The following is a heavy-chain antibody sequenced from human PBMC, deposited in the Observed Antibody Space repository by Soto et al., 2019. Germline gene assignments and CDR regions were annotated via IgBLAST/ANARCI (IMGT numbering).Heavy chain of an antibody. CDR1: GYTFTGYY. CDR3: ARAQLERRTYYYYYMDV. J-gene: IGHJ6*03. V-gene: IGHV1-2*04. CDR2: INPNSGGT. D-gene: IGHD1-1*01. Sequence: ASVKVSCKASGYTFTGYYMHWVRQAPGQGLEWMGWINPNSGGTNYAQKFQGWVTMTRDTSISTAYMELSRLRSDDTAVYYCARAQLERRTYYYYYMDVWGKGTTVTVSS.